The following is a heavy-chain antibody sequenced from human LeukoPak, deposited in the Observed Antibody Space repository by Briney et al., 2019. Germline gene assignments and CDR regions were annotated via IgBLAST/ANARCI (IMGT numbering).Heavy chain of an antibody. CDR2: ISSSGSTI. Sequence: GGSLRLSCAASGFTFSSYEMNWVRQAPGKGLEWVSYISSSGSTIYYADSVKGRFTISRDNAKNSLYLQMNSLKTEDTAVYYCARVSGSSTEQAFDIWGQGTMVTVSS. CDR1: GFTFSSYE. D-gene: IGHD1-26*01. J-gene: IGHJ3*02. CDR3: ARVSGSSTEQAFDI. V-gene: IGHV3-48*03.